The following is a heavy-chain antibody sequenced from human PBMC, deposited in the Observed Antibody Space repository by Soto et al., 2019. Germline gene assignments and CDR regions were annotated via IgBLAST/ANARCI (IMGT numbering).Heavy chain of an antibody. V-gene: IGHV3-11*01. D-gene: IGHD5-18*01. Sequence: PGGSLRLSCAASGFSFSDYYMTWIRQAPGKGLEWVSYISSRSGTIYYADSVKGRFTLSRDNAKNSLYLQMNSLRAEDTAVYYCAREVDTALVGSPHYSDYWGQGTLVTVSS. CDR3: AREVDTALVGSPHYSDY. CDR2: ISSRSGTI. CDR1: GFSFSDYY. J-gene: IGHJ4*02.